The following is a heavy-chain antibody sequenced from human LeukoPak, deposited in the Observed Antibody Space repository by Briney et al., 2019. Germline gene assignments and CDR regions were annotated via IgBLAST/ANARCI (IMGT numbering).Heavy chain of an antibody. D-gene: IGHD3-22*01. CDR2: ISAYNGNT. V-gene: IGHV1-18*01. CDR3: ARLQDYYDSSGYLDY. CDR1: GYTFTSYG. Sequence: ASVKVSCKASGYTFTSYGISWVRQAPGQGLEWMGWISAYNGNTNYAQKLQGRVTKTTDTSTSTAYMELRSLRSDDTAVYYCARLQDYYDSSGYLDYWGQGTLVTVSS. J-gene: IGHJ4*02.